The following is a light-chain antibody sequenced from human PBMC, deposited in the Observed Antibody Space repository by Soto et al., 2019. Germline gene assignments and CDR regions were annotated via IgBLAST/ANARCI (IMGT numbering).Light chain of an antibody. Sequence: QDISKCLAWYQRKPGKVPKLRICAASTLPSGDPSRFSGRGSGTDFPLTSGSLQPEDVASHYSQGISVPRRITFGGGTRVEIK. CDR2: AAS. V-gene: IGKV1-27*01. CDR1: QDISKC. J-gene: IGKJ4*01. CDR3: QGISVPRRIT.